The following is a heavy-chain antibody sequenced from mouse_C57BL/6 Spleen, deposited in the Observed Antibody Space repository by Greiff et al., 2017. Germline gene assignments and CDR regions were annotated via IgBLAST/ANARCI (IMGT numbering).Heavy chain of an antibody. D-gene: IGHD1-1*01. Sequence: EVHLVESEGGLVQPGSSMKLSCTASGFTFSDYYMAWVRQVPEKGLEWVANINYDGSSTYYLDSLKSRFIISRDNAKNILYLQMSSLKSEDTATYYCARITTVVAWDFDYWGQGTTLTVSS. V-gene: IGHV5-16*01. CDR1: GFTFSDYY. CDR2: INYDGSST. J-gene: IGHJ2*01. CDR3: ARITTVVAWDFDY.